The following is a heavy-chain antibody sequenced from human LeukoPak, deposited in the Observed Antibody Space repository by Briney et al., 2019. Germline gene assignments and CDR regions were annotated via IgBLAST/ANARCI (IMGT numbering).Heavy chain of an antibody. CDR2: INHSGFT. CDR1: GGSFSGYY. Sequence: SEALSLTCAVYGGSFSGYYWSWIRQPPGKGLEWIGEINHSGFTNSNPSLKSRVTISVDTSKNQFSLKLTSVTAADTAVYYCARGKWFDPWGQGTLVTVSS. CDR3: ARGKWFDP. V-gene: IGHV4-34*01. J-gene: IGHJ5*02.